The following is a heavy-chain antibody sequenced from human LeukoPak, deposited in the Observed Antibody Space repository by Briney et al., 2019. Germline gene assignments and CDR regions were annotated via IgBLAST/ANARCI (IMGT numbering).Heavy chain of an antibody. D-gene: IGHD2-2*01. V-gene: IGHV3-7*01. Sequence: PGGSLRLSCAASGFTFSSYWMSWVRQAPGKGLEWVANIKQDGSEKYYVDSVKGRFTISRDNAKNSLYLQMNSLGAEDTAVYYCARDSGGVYCSSTSCYSVPAEWGQGTLVTVSS. CDR2: IKQDGSEK. CDR3: ARDSGGVYCSSTSCYSVPAE. J-gene: IGHJ4*02. CDR1: GFTFSSYW.